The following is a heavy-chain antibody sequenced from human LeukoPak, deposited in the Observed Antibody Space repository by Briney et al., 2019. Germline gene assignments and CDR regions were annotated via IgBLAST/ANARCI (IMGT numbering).Heavy chain of an antibody. V-gene: IGHV3-23*01. CDR2: LSGSGITT. D-gene: IGHD6-19*01. J-gene: IGHJ4*01. CDR1: GFTFSSYA. CDR3: AKGVYSSGWSYFDY. Sequence: GGSLRLSCAASGFTFSSYAMSWVRQAPGKGLEWVSTLSGSGITTYYADSVRGRFTISRDNSKNTLYLQMNSLRAEDTAVYYCAKGVYSSGWSYFDYWGHGTLVTVSS.